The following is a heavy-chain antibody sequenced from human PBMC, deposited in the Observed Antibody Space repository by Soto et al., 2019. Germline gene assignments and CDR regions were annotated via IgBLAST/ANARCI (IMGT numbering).Heavy chain of an antibody. CDR3: ARASDLGFKGAFDI. D-gene: IGHD3-10*01. J-gene: IGHJ3*02. CDR2: IYPGDSDT. CDR1: GGRVTSYW. V-gene: IGHV5-51*01. Sequence: GDALKISGKGSGGRVTSYWIAWVRQMPGKGLEWMGIIYPGDSDTRYSPSFQGQVTISSDKSISTAYLQWSSLKASDTAMYYCARASDLGFKGAFDIWGQGTMVTVSS.